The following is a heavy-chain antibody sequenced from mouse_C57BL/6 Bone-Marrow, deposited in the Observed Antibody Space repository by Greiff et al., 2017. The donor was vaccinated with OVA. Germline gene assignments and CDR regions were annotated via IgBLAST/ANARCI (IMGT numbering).Heavy chain of an antibody. Sequence: QVQLQQPGAELVKPGASVKVSCKASGYTFTSYWMHWVKQRPGQGLEWIGRIYPSDSDTNYNQKFKGKATLTVDKSSSTADMQLRSLTSEDSAVYYCAINRNPLHYYGSSPDYWGQGTTLTVSS. CDR3: AINRNPLHYYGSSPDY. V-gene: IGHV1-74*01. CDR1: GYTFTSYW. J-gene: IGHJ2*01. D-gene: IGHD1-1*01. CDR2: IYPSDSDT.